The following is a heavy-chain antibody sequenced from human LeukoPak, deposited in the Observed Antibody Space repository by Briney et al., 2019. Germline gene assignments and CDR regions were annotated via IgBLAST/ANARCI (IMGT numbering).Heavy chain of an antibody. Sequence: GGPLRLSCAASGFTISSHWMHWVRHGPGKGLVWVSRINSDGSSISYGDSVKGRFTISRDNAKNTLYLQMNSLRAEDTAVYYCARENTTMVESSRLDSWGQGTLVTVSS. CDR1: GFTISSHW. D-gene: IGHD5-18*01. CDR2: INSDGSSI. V-gene: IGHV3-74*01. J-gene: IGHJ4*02. CDR3: ARENTTMVESSRLDS.